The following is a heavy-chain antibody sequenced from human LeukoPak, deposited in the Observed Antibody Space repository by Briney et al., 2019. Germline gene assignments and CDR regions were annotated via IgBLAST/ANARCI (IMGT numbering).Heavy chain of an antibody. J-gene: IGHJ5*02. D-gene: IGHD4-23*01. Sequence: TSETLSLTCAVYGGSFGGYYWSWIRQPPGKGLEWIGEINHSRSTNYNPSLKSRVTISVDTSKNQFSLKLSSVTAAYTAVYYCARGDTVVIAWGQGTLVTVSS. CDR3: ARGDTVVIA. CDR2: INHSRST. V-gene: IGHV4-34*01. CDR1: GGSFGGYY.